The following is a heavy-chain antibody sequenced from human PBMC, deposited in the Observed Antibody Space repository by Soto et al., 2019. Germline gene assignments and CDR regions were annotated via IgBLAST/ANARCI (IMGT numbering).Heavy chain of an antibody. Sequence: QVQLVQSGAEVKKPGSSVKVSCKASGGTFSSYTISWVRQAPGHGREWMGRIIPILGIANYAQKFQGRVTITADKSTNPAYMELSSLGSEDTGVYYCAGGGGLQSGWFDPWGQGTLVTVSS. CDR1: GGTFSSYT. J-gene: IGHJ5*02. CDR3: AGGGGLQSGWFDP. D-gene: IGHD4-4*01. CDR2: IIPILGIA. V-gene: IGHV1-69*02.